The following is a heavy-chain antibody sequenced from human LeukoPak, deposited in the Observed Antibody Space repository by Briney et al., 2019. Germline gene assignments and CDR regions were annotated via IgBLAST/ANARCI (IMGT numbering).Heavy chain of an antibody. Sequence: ASVKVSCKASGYTFTSYGISWVRQAPGQGLEWMGWISAYNGNTNYAQKLQGRVTMTTDTSTSTAYMELSSLRSEDTAVYYCARARGGLRPFNWFDPWGQGTLVTVSS. D-gene: IGHD4-17*01. CDR2: ISAYNGNT. V-gene: IGHV1-18*01. CDR1: GYTFTSYG. J-gene: IGHJ5*02. CDR3: ARARGGLRPFNWFDP.